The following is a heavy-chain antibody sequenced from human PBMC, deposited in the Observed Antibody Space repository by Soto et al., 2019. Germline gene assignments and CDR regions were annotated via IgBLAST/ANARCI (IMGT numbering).Heavy chain of an antibody. J-gene: IGHJ4*02. CDR1: GGSISSSSYY. D-gene: IGHD1-26*01. Sequence: SETLSLTCTVSGGSISSSSYYWGWIRQPPGKGLEWIGSIYYSGSTYYNPSLKSRVTISVDTSKNQFSLKLSSVTAADTAVYYCARRRSYQQHFDYWGQGTLVTVSS. V-gene: IGHV4-39*01. CDR2: IYYSGST. CDR3: ARRRSYQQHFDY.